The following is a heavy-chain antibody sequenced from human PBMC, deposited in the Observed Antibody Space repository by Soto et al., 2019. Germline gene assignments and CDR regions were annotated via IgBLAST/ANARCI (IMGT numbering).Heavy chain of an antibody. CDR2: INPDNGNT. CDR3: ARGIATGQLDP. J-gene: IGHJ5*02. V-gene: IGHV1-3*01. Sequence: QVQLVQSGAEVKKPGASVKISCKASGYTFTRYTMNWVRQAPGQRLEWMGWINPDNGNTKSSQKFQDRVIITRDTSACTADMDLSSLRSVDTAVYYCARGIATGQLDPWGQGTLVTVSS. D-gene: IGHD2-15*01. CDR1: GYTFTRYT.